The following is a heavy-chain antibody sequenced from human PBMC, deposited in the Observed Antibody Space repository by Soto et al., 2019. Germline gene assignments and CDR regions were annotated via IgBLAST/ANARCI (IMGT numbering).Heavy chain of an antibody. V-gene: IGHV4-39*01. CDR3: ARHSGYGPQIDY. CDR2: IYYSGST. D-gene: IGHD5-12*01. CDR1: GGSISSSSYY. Sequence: QLQLQESGPGLVKPSETLSLTCTVSGGSISSSSYYWGWIRQPPGKGLEWIGTIYYSGSTYYNPSLKSRVPTSVDTSKTQFSLKLSSVTAADTAVYYCARHSGYGPQIDYWGQGTLVTVSS. J-gene: IGHJ4*02.